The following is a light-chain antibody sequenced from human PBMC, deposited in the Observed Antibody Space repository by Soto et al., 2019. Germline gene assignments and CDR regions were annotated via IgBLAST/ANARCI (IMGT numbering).Light chain of an antibody. J-gene: IGKJ1*01. Sequence: EIVLTQSPGTLSLSPGDSATLSCRASQTVSSAYVAWYQQKPGQAPKLLTYDASRRASGTPDRFSGSGSGTDYTLTISRLEPEDFAVYYCHQYGTSPQTFGQVTKVEIK. V-gene: IGKV3-20*01. CDR1: QTVSSAY. CDR2: DAS. CDR3: HQYGTSPQT.